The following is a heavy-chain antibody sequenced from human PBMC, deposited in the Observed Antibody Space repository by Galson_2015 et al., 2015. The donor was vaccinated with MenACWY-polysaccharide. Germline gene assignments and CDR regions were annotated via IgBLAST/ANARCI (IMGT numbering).Heavy chain of an antibody. CDR2: IQYDGTNK. D-gene: IGHD6-13*01. CDR1: GIRFSGSG. V-gene: IGHV3-33*01. CDR3: AREGSRIVFHAFDT. Sequence: SLRLSCAASGIRFSGSGMHWVRQAPGKGLEWVAVIQYDGTNKVYADSVKGRFTISRDNSKNTLFLEMNSLGVEDTAVYYCAREGSRIVFHAFDTWGQGTMVTVSS. J-gene: IGHJ3*02.